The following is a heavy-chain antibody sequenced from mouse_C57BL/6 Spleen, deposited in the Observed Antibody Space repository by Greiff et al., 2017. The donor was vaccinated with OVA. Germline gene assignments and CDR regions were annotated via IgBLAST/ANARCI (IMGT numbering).Heavy chain of an antibody. CDR1: GYAFSSSW. Sequence: QVQLQQSGPELVKPGASVKISCKASGYAFSSSWMNWVKQRPGKGLEWIGGIYPGDGDTNYNGKFKGKATLTADKSSSTAYMQLSSLTSEDSAVYFCARDDGYYVGYAMDYWGQGTSVTVSS. J-gene: IGHJ4*01. V-gene: IGHV1-82*01. CDR2: IYPGDGDT. D-gene: IGHD2-3*01. CDR3: ARDDGYYVGYAMDY.